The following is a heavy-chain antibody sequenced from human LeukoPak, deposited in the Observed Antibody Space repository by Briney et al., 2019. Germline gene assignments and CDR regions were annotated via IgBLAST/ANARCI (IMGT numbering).Heavy chain of an antibody. V-gene: IGHV4-34*01. J-gene: IGHJ4*02. CDR1: GGSFSGYY. CDR2: INHNGST. CDR3: ARGLVGATVGDY. Sequence: SETLSLTCAVYGGSFSGYYWSWIRQPPGKGLEWIGEINHNGSTNYNPSLKSRVTISVDTSKNQFSLKLSSVTAADTAVYYCARGLVGATVGDYWGQGTLVTVSS. D-gene: IGHD1-26*01.